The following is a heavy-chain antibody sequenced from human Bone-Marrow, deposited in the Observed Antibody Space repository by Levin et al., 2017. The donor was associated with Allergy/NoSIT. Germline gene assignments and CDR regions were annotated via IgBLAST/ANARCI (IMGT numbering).Heavy chain of an antibody. CDR2: IQSKTYGETT. D-gene: IGHD3-16*01. Sequence: NAGGSLRLSCAASGFTFSNAWMNWVRQAPGKGLEWVGRIQSKTYGETTDYAAPVKGRFTISRDDSKNTLYLKMNSLKTEDTAVYYCTTNQHCHIITFGGVNRPADYWGQGTMVTVSS. CDR3: TTNQHCHIITFGGVNRPADY. V-gene: IGHV3-15*07. J-gene: IGHJ4*02. CDR1: GFTFSNAW.